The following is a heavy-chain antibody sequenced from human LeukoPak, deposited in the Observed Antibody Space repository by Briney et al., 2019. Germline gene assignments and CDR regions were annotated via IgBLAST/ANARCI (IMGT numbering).Heavy chain of an antibody. J-gene: IGHJ4*02. CDR3: ARERYEDYDSSGYGYFDY. CDR2: IIPIFGTA. CDR1: GGTFSSYA. D-gene: IGHD3-22*01. V-gene: IGHV1-69*13. Sequence: SVKVSCKASGGTFSSYAISWVRQAPGRGLERMGGIIPIFGTANYAQKFQGRVTITADESTSTAYMELSSLRSEDTAVYYCARERYEDYDSSGYGYFDYWGQGTLVAVSS.